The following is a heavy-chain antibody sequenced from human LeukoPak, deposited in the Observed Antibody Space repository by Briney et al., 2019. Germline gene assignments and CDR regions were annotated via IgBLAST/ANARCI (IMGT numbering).Heavy chain of an antibody. V-gene: IGHV3-66*01. J-gene: IGHJ6*03. CDR3: ARAPTYNCGGDCYSTYYYYYMDV. CDR1: GFTVSSNY. CDR2: IYSGGST. Sequence: GGSLRLSCAASGFTVSSNYMSWVRQAPGKGLEWVSVIYSGGSTYYADSVKDRFTISRDNSKNTLYLQMNSLRAEDTAVYYCARAPTYNCGGDCYSTYYYYYMDVWGKGTTVTISS. D-gene: IGHD2-21*02.